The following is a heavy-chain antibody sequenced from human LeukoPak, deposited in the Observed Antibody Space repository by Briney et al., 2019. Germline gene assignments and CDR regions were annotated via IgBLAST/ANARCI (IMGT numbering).Heavy chain of an antibody. J-gene: IGHJ4*02. CDR1: GFTFSNYW. V-gene: IGHV3-20*04. Sequence: GGSLRLSCAASGFTFSNYWMSWVRQAPGKGLEWVSGINWNGGSTGYADSVKGRFTISRDNAKNSLYLQMNSLRAEDTALYYCARDLSDYGAKDYWGQGTLVTVSS. CDR2: INWNGGST. CDR3: ARDLSDYGAKDY. D-gene: IGHD4-17*01.